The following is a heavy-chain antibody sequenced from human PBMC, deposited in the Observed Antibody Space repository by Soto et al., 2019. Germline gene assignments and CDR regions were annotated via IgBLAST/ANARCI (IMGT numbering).Heavy chain of an antibody. CDR2: IYYSRRT. J-gene: IGHJ5*02. CDR3: ARGYCSSTICYIWDNWFDP. D-gene: IGHD2-2*02. CDR1: GGSISSYY. Sequence: QVQLQESGPGLVKPSETLALTCTVSGGSISSYYWSWIRQPPGQGLEWIGYIYYSRRTNYNPSLKSRVTISVDTSKNQFSLKLSSVTAADTAVYYCARGYCSSTICYIWDNWFDPWGQGTLVTVSS. V-gene: IGHV4-59*01.